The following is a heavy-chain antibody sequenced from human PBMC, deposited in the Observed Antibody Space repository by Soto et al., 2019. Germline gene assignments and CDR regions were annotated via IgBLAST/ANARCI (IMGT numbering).Heavy chain of an antibody. Sequence: QVQLVQSGAEVKKPGASVKVSCKASGYTFTTHGISWVRQAPGQGLEWMGWVAGDNGHRNYAQSLQGRVTMTTDTSTNTDYMELRSLRSDDTAVYYCARDLGYCRGVTCYREWFDPWGQGTLVTVSS. CDR2: VAGDNGHR. D-gene: IGHD2-15*01. CDR3: ARDLGYCRGVTCYREWFDP. CDR1: GYTFTTHG. V-gene: IGHV1-18*01. J-gene: IGHJ5*02.